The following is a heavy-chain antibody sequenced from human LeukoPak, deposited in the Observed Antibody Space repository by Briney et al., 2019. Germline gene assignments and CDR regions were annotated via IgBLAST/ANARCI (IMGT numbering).Heavy chain of an antibody. V-gene: IGHV3-11*01. Sequence: PGGSLRLSCAASGFTFSDYYMSWIRQAPGKGLEWVSYISSSGSTIYYADSVKGRFTISRDNAKNSLYLQMNSLRAEDTAVYYCARDFCSGGSCYEGNWFDPWGQGTLVTVSS. CDR3: ARDFCSGGSCYEGNWFDP. J-gene: IGHJ5*02. CDR1: GFTFSDYY. D-gene: IGHD2-15*01. CDR2: ISSSGSTI.